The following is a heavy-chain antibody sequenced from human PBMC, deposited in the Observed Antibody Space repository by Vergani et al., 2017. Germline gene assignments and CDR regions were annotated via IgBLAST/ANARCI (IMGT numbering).Heavy chain of an antibody. CDR2: IYTSGST. Sequence: QVQLQESGPGLVKPSQTLSLTCTVSGGSISSGSYYWSWIRQPAVKGLEWIGRIYTSGSTNYNPSLKSRVTISVDTSKNQFSLKLSSVTAADTAVYYCAREPIGGGSYYDWFDPWGQGTLVTVSS. J-gene: IGHJ5*02. V-gene: IGHV4-61*02. CDR1: GGSISSGSYY. CDR3: AREPIGGGSYYDWFDP. D-gene: IGHD1-26*01.